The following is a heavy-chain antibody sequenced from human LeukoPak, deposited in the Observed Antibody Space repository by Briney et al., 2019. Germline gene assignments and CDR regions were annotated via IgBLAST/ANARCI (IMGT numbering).Heavy chain of an antibody. V-gene: IGHV4-38-2*02. Sequence: PSETLSLTCTVSGGSISSYYWSWIRQPPGKGLEWIGSIYHSGSTYYNPSLKSRVTISVDTSKNQFSLKLSSVTAADTAVYYCARDTYSLMDVWGKGTTVTVSS. CDR1: GGSISSYY. CDR3: ARDTYSLMDV. D-gene: IGHD4-11*01. CDR2: IYHSGST. J-gene: IGHJ6*03.